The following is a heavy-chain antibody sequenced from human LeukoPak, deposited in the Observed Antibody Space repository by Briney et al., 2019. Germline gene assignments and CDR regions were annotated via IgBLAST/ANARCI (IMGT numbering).Heavy chain of an antibody. D-gene: IGHD2-15*01. J-gene: IGHJ4*02. Sequence: GASVRVSFTASGYTFTMYAMNWVRQAPGQGREGMGWIDTKSGNPTYTQGFTGRVVFSLDTSVSTAYLQISSLKAEDTAVYYCARDLDCSGGSCYSRVLDYWGQGTLVTVSS. V-gene: IGHV7-4-1*02. CDR1: GYTFTMYA. CDR3: ARDLDCSGGSCYSRVLDY. CDR2: IDTKSGNP.